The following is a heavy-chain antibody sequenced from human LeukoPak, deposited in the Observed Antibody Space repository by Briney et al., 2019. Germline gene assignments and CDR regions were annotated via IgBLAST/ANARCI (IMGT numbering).Heavy chain of an antibody. Sequence: ASVKVSCKASGYTFTSYDINWVRQATGQGLEWMGWVNPNSGNTGYAQKFQGRVTMTRNTSISTAYMELSSLRSEDTAVYYCARGGRGDSSSWYGNYYYYMDVWGKGTTVTISS. V-gene: IGHV1-8*01. J-gene: IGHJ6*03. CDR1: GYTFTSYD. CDR3: ARGGRGDSSSWYGNYYYYMDV. D-gene: IGHD6-13*01. CDR2: VNPNSGNT.